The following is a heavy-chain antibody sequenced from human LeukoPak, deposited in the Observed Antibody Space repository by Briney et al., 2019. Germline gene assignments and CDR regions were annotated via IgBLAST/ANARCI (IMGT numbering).Heavy chain of an antibody. CDR3: ARDPYGGMDV. V-gene: IGHV3-48*03. CDR2: ISSSGSTI. Sequence: PGGSLRLSCAASGFTFSSYEMNWVRQAPGKGLEWVSYISSSGSTIYYADSVKGRFTISRDNAKNSLYLQMNSPRAEDTAVYYCARDPYGGMDVWGKGTTVTVSS. CDR1: GFTFSSYE. D-gene: IGHD2-21*01. J-gene: IGHJ6*04.